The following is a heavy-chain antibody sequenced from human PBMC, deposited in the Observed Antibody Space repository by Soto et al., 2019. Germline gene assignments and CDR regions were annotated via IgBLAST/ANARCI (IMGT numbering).Heavy chain of an antibody. Sequence: GASVKVSCKASGYTFTSYGISWVRQAPGQGLEWMGWISAYNGNTNYAQKLQGRVTMTTDTSTSTAYMELRSLRSDDTAVYYCARHRMTTVTTGWFDPWGQGTLVTVSS. CDR3: ARHRMTTVTTGWFDP. J-gene: IGHJ5*02. CDR1: GYTFTSYG. CDR2: ISAYNGNT. V-gene: IGHV1-18*01. D-gene: IGHD4-17*01.